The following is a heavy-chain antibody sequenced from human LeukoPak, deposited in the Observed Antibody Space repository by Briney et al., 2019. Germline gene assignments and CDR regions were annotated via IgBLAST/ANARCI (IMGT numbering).Heavy chain of an antibody. CDR2: INNDGSSA. Sequence: GGSLRLSCAASGFTFSNYWMHWVRQAPGKGLVWVSCINNDGSSAFFADSVQGRFTISRDNARNTVDLQMNSLRVEDTAVYYCAKDFPPSPARDYGDYFDYWGQGTLVTVSS. V-gene: IGHV3-74*01. CDR3: AKDFPPSPARDYGDYFDY. D-gene: IGHD4-17*01. J-gene: IGHJ4*02. CDR1: GFTFSNYW.